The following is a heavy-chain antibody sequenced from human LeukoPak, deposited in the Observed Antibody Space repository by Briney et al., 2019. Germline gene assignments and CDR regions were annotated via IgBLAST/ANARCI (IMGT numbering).Heavy chain of an antibody. V-gene: IGHV4-4*02. CDR2: IYHSGST. J-gene: IGHJ4*02. CDR1: GGSISSSNW. D-gene: IGHD3-22*01. Sequence: SGTLSLTCAVSGGSISSSNWWSWVRQPPGKGLEWIGEIYHSGSTNYNPSLKSRVTMSVDTSKNQFSLKLSSVAAADTAVYYCARVRYSDSSELTRKRSYYFDYWGQGTLVTVSS. CDR3: ARVRYSDSSELTRKRSYYFDY.